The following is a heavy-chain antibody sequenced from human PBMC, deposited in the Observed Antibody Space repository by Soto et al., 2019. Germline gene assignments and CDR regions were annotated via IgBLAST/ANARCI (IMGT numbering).Heavy chain of an antibody. V-gene: IGHV1-18*01. D-gene: IGHD6-19*01. CDR2: ISAYNGNT. CDR1: GYTFTSYG. CDR3: ARDGGSIAVAGTLPH. Sequence: ASVKVSCKASGYTFTSYGISWVRQAPGQGLEWMGWISAYNGNTNYAQKLQGRVTMTTDTSTSTACMELRSLRSDDTAVYYCARDGGSIAVAGTLPHWGQGTLVTVSS. J-gene: IGHJ4*02.